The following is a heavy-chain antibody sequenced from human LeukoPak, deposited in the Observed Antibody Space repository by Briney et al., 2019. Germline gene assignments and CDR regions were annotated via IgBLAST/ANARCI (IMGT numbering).Heavy chain of an antibody. CDR2: MNPNRGDT. D-gene: IGHD2-15*01. Sequence: ASVNVSCKASGYTFTGYYIHWMRQAPGQGLDWMGWMNPNRGDTSYAQKFQGRVTMTRDTPINTAYMELSGLTSDDTAVYYCGRRRIDCSDTGCYVDYWGQGTLVTVSS. CDR1: GYTFTGYY. J-gene: IGHJ4*02. V-gene: IGHV1-2*02. CDR3: GRRRIDCSDTGCYVDY.